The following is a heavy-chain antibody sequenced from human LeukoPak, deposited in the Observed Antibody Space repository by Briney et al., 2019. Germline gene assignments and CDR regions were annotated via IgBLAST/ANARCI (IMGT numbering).Heavy chain of an antibody. CDR1: GYTLTELS. D-gene: IGHD3-10*01. CDR2: FDPENGET. V-gene: IGHV1-24*01. J-gene: IGHJ4*02. CDR3: ARDRNYYGSGRTQSLFDY. Sequence: GASVKVSCKVSGYTLTELSMHWVRQAPGEGLHWMGGFDPENGETIYAQKFQGRVTMTEDTSTDTAYMELNSLRSEDTAVYYCARDRNYYGSGRTQSLFDYWGQGTLVTVSS.